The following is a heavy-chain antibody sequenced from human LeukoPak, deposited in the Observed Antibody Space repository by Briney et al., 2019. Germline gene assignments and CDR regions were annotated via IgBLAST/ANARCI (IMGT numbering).Heavy chain of an antibody. D-gene: IGHD6-13*01. V-gene: IGHV1-2*02. CDR3: ATDEGYSSSWQGDY. Sequence: ASVKVSCKASGYTFTGYYMHWVRQAPGQGLEWMGWINPNSGGTNYAQKFQGRVTMTRDTSISTAYMELSRLRSDGTAVYYCATDEGYSSSWQGDYWGQGTLVTVSS. J-gene: IGHJ4*02. CDR1: GYTFTGYY. CDR2: INPNSGGT.